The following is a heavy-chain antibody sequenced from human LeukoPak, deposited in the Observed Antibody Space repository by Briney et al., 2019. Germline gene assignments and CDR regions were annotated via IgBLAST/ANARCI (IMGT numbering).Heavy chain of an antibody. CDR1: GYTFTSYD. V-gene: IGHV1-8*01. Sequence: ASVKVSCKASGYTFTSYDINWVRKATGQGLEWMGWMNPNSGNTGYAQKFQGRVTMTRNTSISTAYMELSSLRAEDTAVYYCARGARGAEDFDYWGQGTLVTVSS. J-gene: IGHJ4*02. CDR3: ARGARGAEDFDY. CDR2: MNPNSGNT. D-gene: IGHD3-10*01.